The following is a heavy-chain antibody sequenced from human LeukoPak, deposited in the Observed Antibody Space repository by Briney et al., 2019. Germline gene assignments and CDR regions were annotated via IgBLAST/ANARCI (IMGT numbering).Heavy chain of an antibody. Sequence: GGSLRLSCAASGFTLSSYAMTWVRQAPGRGLEWVSSVDGGGGGTYYADSVKGRFTISRDNSKNTLYLQMNSLRAEDTAVYYCAKAPRGSGWYFDYWGQGTLVTVSS. CDR3: AKAPRGSGWYFDY. CDR2: VDGGGGGT. J-gene: IGHJ4*02. D-gene: IGHD6-19*01. V-gene: IGHV3-23*01. CDR1: GFTLSSYA.